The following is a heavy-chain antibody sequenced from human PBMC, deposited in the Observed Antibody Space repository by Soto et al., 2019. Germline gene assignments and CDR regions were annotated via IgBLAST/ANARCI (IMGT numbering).Heavy chain of an antibody. V-gene: IGHV1-2*04. D-gene: IGHD2-15*01. CDR1: GYTFTGYY. CDR3: ARGPLVVVAATHYFDY. J-gene: IGHJ4*02. CDR2: INPNSGGT. Sequence: ASVKVSCKASGYTFTGYYMHWVRQAPGQGLEWMGWINPNSGGTNYAQKFQGWVTMTSDTSISTAYMELSRLRSDDTAVYYCARGPLVVVAATHYFDYWGQGTLVTVSS.